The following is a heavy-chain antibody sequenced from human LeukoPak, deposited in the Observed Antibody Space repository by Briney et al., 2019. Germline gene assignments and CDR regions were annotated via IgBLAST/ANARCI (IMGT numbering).Heavy chain of an antibody. V-gene: IGHV3-30-3*01. CDR3: ARALNGYWSRFDY. Sequence: GGSLRLSCVASGFTFSSSAIHWIRQAPGKGLDWVAGISYNGNNYYYADSVKGRFTISRDNSKNTVYLQMNSLRLEDTAVYYCARALNGYWSRFDYWGQGTLVTVSS. CDR2: ISYNGNNY. J-gene: IGHJ4*02. D-gene: IGHD5-18*01. CDR1: GFTFSSSA.